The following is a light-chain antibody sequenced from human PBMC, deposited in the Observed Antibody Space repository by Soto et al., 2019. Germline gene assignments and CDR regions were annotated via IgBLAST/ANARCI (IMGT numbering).Light chain of an antibody. CDR1: QSVSSRY. CDR3: QQYGSSGT. J-gene: IGKJ1*01. CDR2: DTS. V-gene: IGKV3-20*01. Sequence: EIVLTLSPGTLSLSPGERATLSCRASQSVSSRYLAWYQQKPGQPPRLLMYDTSYRATGIPARFSGSGSGTDFTLTISRLEPEDFAVYYCQQYGSSGTFGQGTKV.